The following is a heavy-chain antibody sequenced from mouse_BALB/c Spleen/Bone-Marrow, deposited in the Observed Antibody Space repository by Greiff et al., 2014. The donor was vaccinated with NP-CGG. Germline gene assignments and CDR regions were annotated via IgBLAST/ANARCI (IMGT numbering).Heavy chain of an antibody. Sequence: EVNVVESGGGLVQPGGSLRLSCTTSGFTFTDYFMTWVRQPPGKALEWLGFIRNKPNGYTTEYNPSVKGRFTISRDNSQGILYLQMNTLIAEDSAIYYCARDYSGYFDFWGQGTTLTVSS. D-gene: IGHD5-1*01. V-gene: IGHV7-3*02. CDR1: GFTFTDYF. CDR2: IRNKPNGYTT. J-gene: IGHJ2*01. CDR3: ARDYSGYFDF.